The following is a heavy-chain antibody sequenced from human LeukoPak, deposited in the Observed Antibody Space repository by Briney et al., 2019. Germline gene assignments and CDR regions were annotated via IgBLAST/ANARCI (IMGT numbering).Heavy chain of an antibody. CDR2: IYYSRST. CDR1: GGSISSYY. Sequence: SETLSLTCTVSGGSISSYYWSWIRQPPGKGLEWIGYIYYSRSTNYNPSLKSRVTISVDTSKNQFSLKLSSVTAADTAVYYCASSPRWICSGGSCYPYWGQGTLVTVSS. J-gene: IGHJ4*02. V-gene: IGHV4-59*01. D-gene: IGHD2-15*01. CDR3: ASSPRWICSGGSCYPY.